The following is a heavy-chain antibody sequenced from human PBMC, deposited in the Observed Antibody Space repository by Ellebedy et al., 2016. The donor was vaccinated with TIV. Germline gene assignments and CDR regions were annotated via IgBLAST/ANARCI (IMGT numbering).Heavy chain of an antibody. CDR1: GFTLSSYS. D-gene: IGHD6-13*01. CDR2: ISSTSSTI. J-gene: IGHJ4*02. V-gene: IGHV3-48*04. CDR3: ARDPTSVGTISLDY. Sequence: PGGSLRLSCAASGFTLSSYSMNWVRQAPGKGMQWVSYISSTSSTIYYADSVKGRFTISRDNARNSLYLQMSSLLGDDTAVYYCARDPTSVGTISLDYWGQGTLVTVSS.